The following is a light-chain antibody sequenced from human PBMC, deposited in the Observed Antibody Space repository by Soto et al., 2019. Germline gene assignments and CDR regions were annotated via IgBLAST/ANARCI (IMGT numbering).Light chain of an antibody. CDR1: SSDVGGYNF. Sequence: QSALTQTPSASGSPGRSVTISCTGTSSDVGGYNFVSWYQQHPGKAPKLMIYEVSKRPSGVPDRFSGSKSGNTASLTVSGLQAEDEADYYCSSYGGSNNHVVFGGGTKLTVL. J-gene: IGLJ2*01. V-gene: IGLV2-8*01. CDR2: EVS. CDR3: SSYGGSNNHVV.